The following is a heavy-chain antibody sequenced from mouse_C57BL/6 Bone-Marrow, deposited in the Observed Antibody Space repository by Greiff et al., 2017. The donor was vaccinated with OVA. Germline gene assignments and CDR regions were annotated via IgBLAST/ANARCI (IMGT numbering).Heavy chain of an antibody. V-gene: IGHV1-81*01. CDR1: GYTFTSYG. CDR2: IYPRSGNT. CDR3: ARSPYYYGSYWYCDV. J-gene: IGHJ1*03. D-gene: IGHD1-1*01. Sequence: QVQLQQSGAELARPGASVKLSCKASGYTFTSYGISWVKQRTGQGLEWIGEIYPRSGNTYYNEKFKGKATLTADKSSSTAYMELRSLTSEDSAVYFCARSPYYYGSYWYCDVWGTGTTVTVSS.